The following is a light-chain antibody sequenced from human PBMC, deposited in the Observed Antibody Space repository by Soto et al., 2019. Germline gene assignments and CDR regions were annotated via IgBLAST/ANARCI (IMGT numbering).Light chain of an antibody. Sequence: QSALTQPASVSGSPRQSITISCTGASSDVGGYTYVSWYQQHPGKAPKLMIYEVNNRPSGVSNRFSGSKSGNTASLTVSGLQAEDEADYYCSSHAGSNNYVFGTGTKVTVL. CDR1: SSDVGGYTY. CDR2: EVN. J-gene: IGLJ1*01. CDR3: SSHAGSNNYV. V-gene: IGLV2-14*01.